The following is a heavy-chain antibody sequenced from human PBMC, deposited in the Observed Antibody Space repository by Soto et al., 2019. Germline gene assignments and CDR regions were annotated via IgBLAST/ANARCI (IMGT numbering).Heavy chain of an antibody. V-gene: IGHV3-33*01. CDR1: GFTFSSYG. Sequence: QVQLVESGGGVVQPGRSLRLSCAASGFTFSSYGRHWVRQAPGKGREGVAVIWYDGSNKYYADSVKGRFTISRDNSKNTLYLQMNSLRAEDTAVYYCARTASAAPYYFDYWGQGTLVTVSS. CDR2: IWYDGSNK. J-gene: IGHJ4*02. D-gene: IGHD2-2*01. CDR3: ARTASAAPYYFDY.